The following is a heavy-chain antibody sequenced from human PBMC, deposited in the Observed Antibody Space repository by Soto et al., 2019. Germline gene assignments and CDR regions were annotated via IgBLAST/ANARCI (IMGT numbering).Heavy chain of an antibody. CDR1: GGSITSSSYY. J-gene: IGHJ6*02. D-gene: IGHD3-22*01. V-gene: IGHV4-39*01. CDR3: AGGDYYHSSGYYFYYYTMDV. Sequence: PSETLSLTCTVSGGSITSSSYYWGWVRQPPGKGFEWIGNVYYGGSTYYDPSLKSRVTISVETSKSQFSLKLSSVTAADTAVYYCAGGDYYHSSGYYFYYYTMDVWGQGTTVTVSS. CDR2: VYYGGST.